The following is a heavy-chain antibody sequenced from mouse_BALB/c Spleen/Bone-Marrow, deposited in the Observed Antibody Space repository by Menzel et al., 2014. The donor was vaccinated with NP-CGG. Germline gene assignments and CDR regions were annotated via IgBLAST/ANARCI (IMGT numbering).Heavy chain of an antibody. CDR3: ARGGNFDY. CDR2: INPSSGYT. CDR1: GYTFTSYT. Sequence: LQESGAELARPGASVKMSCKASGYTFTSYTMHWVKQRPGQGLEWIGYINPSSGYTNYNQKFKDKATLTADKSSSTAYMQLCSLTSEDSAVYYCARGGNFDYWGQGTTLTVSS. V-gene: IGHV1-4*01. D-gene: IGHD1-1*01. J-gene: IGHJ2*01.